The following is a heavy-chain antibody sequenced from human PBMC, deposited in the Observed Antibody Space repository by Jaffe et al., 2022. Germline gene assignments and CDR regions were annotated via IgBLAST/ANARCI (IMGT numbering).Heavy chain of an antibody. J-gene: IGHJ3*02. D-gene: IGHD3-22*01. CDR2: ISSSGSTI. CDR3: ARIVVGHAFDI. V-gene: IGHV3-48*03. CDR1: GFTFSSYE. Sequence: EVQLVESGGGLVQPGGSLRLSCAASGFTFSSYEMNWVRQAPGKGLEWVSYISSSGSTIYYADSVKGRFTISRDNAKNSLYLQMNSLRAEDTAVYYCARIVVGHAFDIWGQGTMVTVSS.